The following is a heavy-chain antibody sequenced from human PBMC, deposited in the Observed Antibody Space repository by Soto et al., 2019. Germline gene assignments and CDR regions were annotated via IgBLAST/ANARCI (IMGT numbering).Heavy chain of an antibody. D-gene: IGHD3-16*02. J-gene: IGHJ6*02. V-gene: IGHV1-2*04. CDR3: ARERVMITFGGVIVRFGVDV. CDR1: GYTFTGYY. CDR2: INPNSGGT. Sequence: ASVKVSCKASGYTFTGYYMHCVRQAPGQGLEWMGWINPNSGGTNYAQKFQGWVTMTRDTSISTAYMELSRLRSDDTAVYYCARERVMITFGGVIVRFGVDVWGQGTTVTVSS.